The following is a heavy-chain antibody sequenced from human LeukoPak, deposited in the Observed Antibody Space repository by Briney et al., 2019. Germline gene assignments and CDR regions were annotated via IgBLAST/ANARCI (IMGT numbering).Heavy chain of an antibody. CDR2: IYYSGST. CDR1: GGSISSGGYY. J-gene: IGHJ6*04. V-gene: IGHV4-31*03. CDR3: ARDRVAAAGNPTYYYYYGMDV. D-gene: IGHD6-13*01. Sequence: SQTLSLTCTVSGGSISSGGYYWSWIRQHPGKGLEWIGYIYYSGSTYYNPSLKSRVTISVDTSKNQFSLKLSSVTAADTAVYYCARDRVAAAGNPTYYYYYGMDVWGKGTTATVSS.